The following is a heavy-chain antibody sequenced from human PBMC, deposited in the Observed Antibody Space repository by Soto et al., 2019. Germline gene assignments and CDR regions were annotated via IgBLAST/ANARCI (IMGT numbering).Heavy chain of an antibody. D-gene: IGHD3-10*01. CDR2: IYYSGST. J-gene: IGHJ4*02. CDR3: ARHNYGSGSTYFDY. Sequence: PSETLSLTCTVSGGSISSYYWCWIRQPPGKGLEWIGYIYYSGSTNYNPSLKSRVTISVDTSKNQFSLKLNSMTAADTAVYYCARHNYGSGSTYFDYWGQGTLVTVSS. CDR1: GGSISSYY. V-gene: IGHV4-59*08.